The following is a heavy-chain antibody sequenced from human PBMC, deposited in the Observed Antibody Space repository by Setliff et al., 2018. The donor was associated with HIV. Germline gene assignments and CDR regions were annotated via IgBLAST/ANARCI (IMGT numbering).Heavy chain of an antibody. J-gene: IGHJ4*02. CDR2: ISTSSSFK. Sequence: GGSLRLSCVASGFTFSSYSMNWVRQAPGKGPEWVSSISTSSSFKYYTDSVKGRFTISRDNAKNSLYLQMSSLKTEDTAVYYCVRTDYYDRLGFDYWGLGTLVTVSS. CDR3: VRTDYYDRLGFDY. D-gene: IGHD3-22*01. V-gene: IGHV3-21*04. CDR1: GFTFSSYS.